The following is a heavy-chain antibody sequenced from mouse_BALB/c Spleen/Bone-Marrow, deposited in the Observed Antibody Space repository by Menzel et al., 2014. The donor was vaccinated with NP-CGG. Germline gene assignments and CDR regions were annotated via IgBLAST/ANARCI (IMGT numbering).Heavy chain of an antibody. V-gene: IGHV3-8*02. J-gene: IGHJ3*01. D-gene: IGHD2-1*01. CDR2: INYSSST. Sequence: EVKVVESGPSLVKPSQTLSLTCSVTGDSIXNGYWNWIRKFPGNKLEYMGYINYSSSTYYNPSLKSRISITRDTSKNQFFLQLNSVTTEDTATYYCVRSGYYGSYPASYWGQGTLVTVSA. CDR1: GDSIXNGY. CDR3: VRSGYYGSYPASY.